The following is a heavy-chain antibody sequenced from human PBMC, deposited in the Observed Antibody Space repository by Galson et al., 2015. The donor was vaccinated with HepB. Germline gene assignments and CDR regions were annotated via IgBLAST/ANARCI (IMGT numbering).Heavy chain of an antibody. CDR3: ARDNYYDSSGYFDY. CDR1: GGTFSSYA. Sequence: SVKVSCKASGGTFSSYAISWVRQAPGQGLEWMGGIIPIFGTANYAQKFQGRVTITADESTSTAYMELSSLRSEDTAVYYCARDNYYDSSGYFDYWGQGTLVTVSS. V-gene: IGHV1-69*13. CDR2: IIPIFGTA. D-gene: IGHD3-22*01. J-gene: IGHJ4*02.